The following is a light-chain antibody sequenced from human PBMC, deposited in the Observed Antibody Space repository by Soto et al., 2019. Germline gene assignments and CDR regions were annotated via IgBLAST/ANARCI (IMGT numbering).Light chain of an antibody. CDR2: GAS. CDR1: QSVSSSF. J-gene: IGKJ1*01. Sequence: EIVLTQSPGTLSLSPGERTTISCRASQSVSSSFLGWYQQKPGQAPRLLIYGASSRATGIPDRFSGSGSGTDFTLTISRLEPEDFAVYYCQQYETSPRTFGQGTKVEL. V-gene: IGKV3-20*01. CDR3: QQYETSPRT.